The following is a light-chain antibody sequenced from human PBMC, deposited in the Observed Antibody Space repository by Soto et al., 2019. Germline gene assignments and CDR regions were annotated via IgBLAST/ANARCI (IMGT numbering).Light chain of an antibody. J-gene: IGLJ2*01. CDR1: SSDVGSYNL. V-gene: IGLV2-23*03. Sequence: QSALTQPASVSGSPGQSITISCTGTSSDVGSYNLVSWYQQHPGKAPKLLIYAGSKRPSGVSKRFSGSKSGNTASLTSSGIQAEDEADYYCCSYAGSSNFVVFGGGTKLTVL. CDR3: CSYAGSSNFVV. CDR2: AGS.